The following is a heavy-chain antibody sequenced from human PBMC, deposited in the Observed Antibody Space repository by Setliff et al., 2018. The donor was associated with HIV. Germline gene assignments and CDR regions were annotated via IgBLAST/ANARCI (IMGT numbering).Heavy chain of an antibody. D-gene: IGHD6-13*01. Sequence: ASVKVSCKASGYTFTSCFLHWMRQAPGQGLEYMGIINPSDGSADYVEKFQDRVTITRDTSTSTVYMEMSSLRSEDTAIYYCAKEYHTAATGTRVANYFDYWGQGTLVTVSS. V-gene: IGHV1-46*01. CDR1: GYTFTSCF. CDR2: INPSDGSA. J-gene: IGHJ4*02. CDR3: AKEYHTAATGTRVANYFDY.